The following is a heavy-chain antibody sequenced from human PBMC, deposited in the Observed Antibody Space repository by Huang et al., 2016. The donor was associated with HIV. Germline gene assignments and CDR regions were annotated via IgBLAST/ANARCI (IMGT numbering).Heavy chain of an antibody. CDR3: AREIMISFGGPFDS. Sequence: QVQLEQWGAGLLKPSETLSLTCAVYGGSFRGYFWNWIRQYPGKGLEWIGQINHAGVTDYNTSRKSRVTRSVDTSKNQFSLKLTSVTAADTAIYYCAREIMISFGGPFDSWGHGNLVTVSS. CDR2: INHAGVT. V-gene: IGHV4-34*02. D-gene: IGHD3-16*01. CDR1: GGSFRGYF. J-gene: IGHJ5*01.